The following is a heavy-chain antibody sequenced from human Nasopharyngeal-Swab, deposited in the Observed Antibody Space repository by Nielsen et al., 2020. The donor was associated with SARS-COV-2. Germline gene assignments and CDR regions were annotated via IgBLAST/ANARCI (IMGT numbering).Heavy chain of an antibody. D-gene: IGHD3-10*01. V-gene: IGHV3-33*01. Sequence: WIRQPPGKGLEWVAVIWYDGSNKYYADPVKGRFTISRDNSKNTLYLQMNSLRAEDTAVYYCASGPWFTEGEYWFDPWGQGTLVTVSS. CDR2: IWYDGSNK. CDR3: ASGPWFTEGEYWFDP. J-gene: IGHJ5*02.